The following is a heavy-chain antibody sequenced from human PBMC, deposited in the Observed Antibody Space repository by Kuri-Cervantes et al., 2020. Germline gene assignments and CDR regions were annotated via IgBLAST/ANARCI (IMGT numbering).Heavy chain of an antibody. Sequence: AETLSLTCSVSGDSIRSSTYYWGWIRQPPGKGLEWIGNVYYSGYTYYTPSLKSRLTISVDTSNNQFSLKLSSVTAADTAVYYCARPYFDSSGSQYFQHWGQGTLVTVSS. CDR2: VYYSGYT. CDR3: ARPYFDSSGSQYFQH. CDR1: GDSIRSSTYY. V-gene: IGHV4-39*01. J-gene: IGHJ1*01. D-gene: IGHD3-22*01.